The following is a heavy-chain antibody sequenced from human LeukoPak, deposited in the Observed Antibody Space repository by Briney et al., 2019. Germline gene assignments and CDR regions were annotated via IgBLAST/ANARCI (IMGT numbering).Heavy chain of an antibody. CDR3: AKMVRYYDFWSGFLDLDY. V-gene: IGHV3-30*02. CDR1: GFTFSNYA. D-gene: IGHD3-3*01. CDR2: IRYDGSNK. Sequence: GGSLRLSCAASGFTFSNYAMHWVRQAPGKGLEWVALIRYDGSNKYYADSVKGRFTISRDNSKNTLYLQMNALRAEDTALYYCAKMVRYYDFWSGFLDLDYWGQGALVTVSS. J-gene: IGHJ4*02.